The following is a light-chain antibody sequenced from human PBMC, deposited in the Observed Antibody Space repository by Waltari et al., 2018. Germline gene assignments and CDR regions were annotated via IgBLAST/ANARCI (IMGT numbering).Light chain of an antibody. CDR2: DVS. CDR1: SSDIGGYNF. V-gene: IGLV2-14*03. J-gene: IGLJ3*02. Sequence: QSALTQPASVSGSPGQSITISCTGTSSDIGGYNFVSWYQQPPGKAPKVIIYDVSKRPSGVSNRFSGSKSGNTASLTISGLQAEDEADYYCSSYPSSSTWVFGGGTKLTVL. CDR3: SSYPSSSTWV.